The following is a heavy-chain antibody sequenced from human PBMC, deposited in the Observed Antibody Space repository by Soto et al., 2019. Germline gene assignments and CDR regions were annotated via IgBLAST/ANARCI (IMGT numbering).Heavy chain of an antibody. CDR3: AKDYPVGRYYSYYYYGMDV. V-gene: IGHV3-30*18. CDR1: GFTFSSYG. J-gene: IGHJ6*02. CDR2: VSYDGSNK. Sequence: QVQLVESGGGVVQPGRSLSLSCAASGFTFSSYGMHWVRQAPGKGLEWVAVVSYDGSNKYYADSVKGRFTISRDNSKNKLYLEMNGLRAEDTAVYYGAKDYPVGRYYSYYYYGMDVWGQGTTVTFAS. D-gene: IGHD1-26*01.